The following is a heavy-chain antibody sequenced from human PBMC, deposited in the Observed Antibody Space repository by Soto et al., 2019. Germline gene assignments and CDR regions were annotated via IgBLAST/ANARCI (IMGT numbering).Heavy chain of an antibody. CDR1: GGSFSGYY. D-gene: IGHD6-6*01. Sequence: SETLSLTCAVYGGSFSGYYWSWIRQPPGKGLEWIGEINHSGSTNYNPSLKSRVTISVDTSKNQFSLKLSSVTAADTAVYYCASGGSSAIDYWGQGTLVTVSS. CDR3: ASGGSSAIDY. CDR2: INHSGST. J-gene: IGHJ4*02. V-gene: IGHV4-34*01.